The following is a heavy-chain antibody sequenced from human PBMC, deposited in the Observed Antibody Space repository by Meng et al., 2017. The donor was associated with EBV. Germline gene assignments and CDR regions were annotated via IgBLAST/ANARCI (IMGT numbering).Heavy chain of an antibody. Sequence: QVELVQTAAWVKKPVSAVKVSCTTSGGPFRYYAISWVRQAPGQGLEWLGGFLPRLGAPNYAQKFRGRVKIIADESTSTHYMDLSSLRSEDTAIYYCASESGRGYTPDYWGQGTLVTVSS. V-gene: IGHV1-69*01. CDR1: GGPFRYYA. D-gene: IGHD3-10*01. J-gene: IGHJ4*02. CDR2: FLPRLGAP. CDR3: ASESGRGYTPDY.